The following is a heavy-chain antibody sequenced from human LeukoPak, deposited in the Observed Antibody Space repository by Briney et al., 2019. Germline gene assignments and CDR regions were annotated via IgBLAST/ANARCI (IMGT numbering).Heavy chain of an antibody. J-gene: IGHJ4*02. CDR3: ARQNPAAEGQGLDH. V-gene: IGHV4-59*08. CDR1: GGSISSYY. CDR2: IYHTRTT. D-gene: IGHD6-13*01. Sequence: SETLSLTCTVSGGSISSYYWSWIRQPPGKGLDWIGYIYHTRTTNYNPSLKSRVTMSVDTSKNQFSLKLSSVTAADTAVYYCARQNPAAEGQGLDHWGQGALVTVSS.